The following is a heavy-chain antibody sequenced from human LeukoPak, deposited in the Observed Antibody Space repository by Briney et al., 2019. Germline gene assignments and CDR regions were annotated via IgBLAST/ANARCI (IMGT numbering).Heavy chain of an antibody. CDR1: GLDFRNAW. V-gene: IGHV3-15*01. D-gene: IGHD6-19*01. J-gene: IGHJ4*02. CDR3: STGDRGWQDY. Sequence: PGGSLRLSCAASGLDFRNAWMSWVRQAPGKGLEWVAHIKRDTDPGTTSYVAPVEGRFTVSRDDSKNTLCLQMNSLKIEDTGVYYCSTGDRGWQDYWGRGTLVTVSS. CDR2: IKRDTDPGTT.